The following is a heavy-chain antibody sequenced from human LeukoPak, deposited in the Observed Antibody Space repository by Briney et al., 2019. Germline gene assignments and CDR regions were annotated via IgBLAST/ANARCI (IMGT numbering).Heavy chain of an antibody. V-gene: IGHV1-46*01. CDR1: GYTFTTYY. Sequence: ASVKVSCKASGYTFTTYYMHWVRQAPGQGLKWMGIINPSGGSTSYAQKFQGRVTMTRDTSASTVYMELSSLRSEDTAVYYCARDGPSIAAAGTHYFDYWGQGTLVTVSS. CDR3: ARDGPSIAAAGTHYFDY. J-gene: IGHJ4*02. D-gene: IGHD6-13*01. CDR2: INPSGGST.